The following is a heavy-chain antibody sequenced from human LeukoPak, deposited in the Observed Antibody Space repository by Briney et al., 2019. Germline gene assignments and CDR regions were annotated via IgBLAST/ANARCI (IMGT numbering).Heavy chain of an antibody. J-gene: IGHJ6*02. Sequence: GGSLRLSCAASGFTFSSYTMSWVRQAPGEGLEWGSPISGSGGSTYYSDSVKGRFTISRDNSKDTLYLQMNSLRAEDTAVYYCAKGSAASITDYYYGMDVWGQGTTVTVSS. V-gene: IGHV3-23*01. CDR2: ISGSGGST. CDR1: GFTFSSYT. CDR3: AKGSAASITDYYYGMDV. D-gene: IGHD5-12*01.